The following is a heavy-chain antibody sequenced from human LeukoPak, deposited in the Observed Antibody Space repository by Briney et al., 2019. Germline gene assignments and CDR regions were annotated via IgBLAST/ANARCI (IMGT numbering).Heavy chain of an antibody. CDR2: IKRKTDGATT. Sequence: GGSLRLSCEASGFTFSNAWMNWVRQAPGKGLDWVGLIKRKTDGATTDYAAPVKGRFTISRDDSKNTLYLQMNSLKTEDTAVYYCTTGSTMVRGGFDYWGQGTLVTVSS. V-gene: IGHV3-15*01. D-gene: IGHD3-10*01. J-gene: IGHJ4*02. CDR1: GFTFSNAW. CDR3: TTGSTMVRGGFDY.